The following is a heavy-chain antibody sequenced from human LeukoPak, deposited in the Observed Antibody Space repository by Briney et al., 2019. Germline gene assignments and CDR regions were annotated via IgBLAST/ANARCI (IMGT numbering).Heavy chain of an antibody. CDR3: VGYTSGWYVNY. CDR2: ILSSGGRT. Sequence: GGSLRLSLAASGFTFSTYAMSGFRQPQGKGREWVSVILSSGGRTFYADSVKGRVTISRDNSKNTLYLQMNSLRAEDTAIYYCVGYTSGWYVNYWGQGTLVTVSS. V-gene: IGHV3-23*01. CDR1: GFTFSTYA. D-gene: IGHD6-19*01. J-gene: IGHJ4*02.